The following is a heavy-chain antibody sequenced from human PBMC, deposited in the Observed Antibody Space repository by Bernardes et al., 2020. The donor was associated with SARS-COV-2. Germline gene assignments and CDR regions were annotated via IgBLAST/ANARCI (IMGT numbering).Heavy chain of an antibody. CDR2: ISYDGSNK. CDR1: GFTFSSYG. J-gene: IGHJ4*02. D-gene: IGHD4-4*01. V-gene: IGHV3-30*18. CDR3: AKDQWYSNYVSNFDY. Sequence: GGSLRLSCAASGFTFSSYGMHWVRQAPGKGLEWVAVISYDGSNKYYADSVKGRFTISRDNSKNTLYLQMNSLRAEDTAVYYCAKDQWYSNYVSNFDYWGQGTLVTVSS.